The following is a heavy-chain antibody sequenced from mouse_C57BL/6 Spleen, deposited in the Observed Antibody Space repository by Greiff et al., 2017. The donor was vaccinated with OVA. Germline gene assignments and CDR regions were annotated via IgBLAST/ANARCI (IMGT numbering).Heavy chain of an antibody. J-gene: IGHJ2*01. CDR2: IDPEDGET. D-gene: IGHD1-1*01. CDR1: GFNIKDYY. V-gene: IGHV14-2*01. CDR3: ARFCCGSSSDCFDY. Sequence: EVKLVESGAELVKPGASVKLSCTASGFNIKDYYMHWVKQRTEQGLEWIGRIDPEDGETKYAPKFKGKATITADTSSNTAYMQRSSLTSEDTVVYYCARFCCGSSSDCFDYWGQGTTLTVSS.